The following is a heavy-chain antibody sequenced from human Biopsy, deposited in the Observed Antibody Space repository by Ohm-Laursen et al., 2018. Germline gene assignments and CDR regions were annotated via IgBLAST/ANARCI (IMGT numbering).Heavy chain of an antibody. J-gene: IGHJ6*02. CDR1: GFSFSDSH. Sequence: LRLSCAASGFSFSDSHMRWIRQAPGRGLEWVSYISGGGTIYYGDSMKGRVTISRDNAKNSLYLQMHSLRAEDTAVYYCARDTRWSPYSMDVWGQGTTVTVSS. CDR2: ISGGGTI. CDR3: ARDTRWSPYSMDV. D-gene: IGHD4-23*01. V-gene: IGHV3-11*01.